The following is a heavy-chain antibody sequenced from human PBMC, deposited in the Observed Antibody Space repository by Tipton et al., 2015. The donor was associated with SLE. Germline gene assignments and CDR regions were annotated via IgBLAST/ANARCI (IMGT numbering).Heavy chain of an antibody. V-gene: IGHV3-11*06. CDR1: GFTFSISY. D-gene: IGHD3/OR15-3a*01. Sequence: SLRLSCAASGFTFSISYMSWIRQAPGKGLEWVSYISSSRSYIHYADSVKGRFTISRDNAKNSLYLQMNSLTAEDTAVYYCARDRFLDWSSDGFDIWGQGTLVTVAS. J-gene: IGHJ3*02. CDR3: ARDRFLDWSSDGFDI. CDR2: ISSSRSYI.